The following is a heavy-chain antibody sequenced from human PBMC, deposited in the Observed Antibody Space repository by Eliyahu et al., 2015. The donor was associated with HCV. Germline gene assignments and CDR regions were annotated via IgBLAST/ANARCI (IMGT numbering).Heavy chain of an antibody. Sequence: QLQLQESGPGLVKPSETLSLTCIVSXGSISSSTSYWGWVRQPPGKGLEWIGSIYYSGSTYYNPSFKSRVTISVGASKNQFSLKLSSVTATDTAVYYCARHVTGGLYCGSDCLVKYYFDYWGQGNLVTVSS. V-gene: IGHV4-39*01. J-gene: IGHJ4*02. D-gene: IGHD2-21*02. CDR3: ARHVTGGLYCGSDCLVKYYFDY. CDR2: IYYSGST. CDR1: XGSISSSTSY.